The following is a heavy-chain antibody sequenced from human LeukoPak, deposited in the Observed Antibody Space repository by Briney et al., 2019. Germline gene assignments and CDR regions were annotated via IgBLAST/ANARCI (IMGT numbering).Heavy chain of an antibody. Sequence: GGSLRLSCAASGFTFNDYVMRWVRQAPGKGLEWVSSINTDGDRTYYADSVKGRFTISRDNSKNTAHLQMNSLRAEDTAIYFCVKGIRYIAAVVLLETWGQGILVTVSS. J-gene: IGHJ5*02. V-gene: IGHV3-23*01. CDR2: INTDGDRT. CDR3: VKGIRYIAAVVLLET. D-gene: IGHD2-2*01. CDR1: GFTFNDYV.